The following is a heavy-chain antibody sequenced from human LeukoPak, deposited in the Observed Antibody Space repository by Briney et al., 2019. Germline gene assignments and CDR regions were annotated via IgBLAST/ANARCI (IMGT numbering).Heavy chain of an antibody. V-gene: IGHV3-7*01. CDR1: GFTFSSYW. CDR3: ARARAVAGVGVDYFDY. Sequence: GGSLRLSCAASGFTFSSYWMSWVRQAPGKGLGWVANIKQDGSEKYYVDSVKGRFTISRDNAKNSLYLQMNSLRAEDTAVYYCARARAVAGVGVDYFDYWGQGTLVTVSS. J-gene: IGHJ4*02. CDR2: IKQDGSEK. D-gene: IGHD6-19*01.